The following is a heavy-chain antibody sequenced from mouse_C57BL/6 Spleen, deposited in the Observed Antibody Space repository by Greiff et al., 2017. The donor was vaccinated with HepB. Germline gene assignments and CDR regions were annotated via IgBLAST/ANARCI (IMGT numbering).Heavy chain of an antibody. CDR1: GYTFTDYE. CDR2: IDPETGGT. D-gene: IGHD1-1*01. V-gene: IGHV1-15*01. J-gene: IGHJ1*03. Sequence: VKLQESGAELVRPGASVTLSCKASGYTFTDYEMHWVKQTPVHGLEWIGAIDPETGGTAYNQKFKGKAILTADKSSSTAYMELRSLTSEDSAVYYCTRAITTVVATPWYFDVWGTGTTVTVSS. CDR3: TRAITTVVATPWYFDV.